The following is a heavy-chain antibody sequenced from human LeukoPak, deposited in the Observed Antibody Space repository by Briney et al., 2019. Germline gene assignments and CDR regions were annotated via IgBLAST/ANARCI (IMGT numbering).Heavy chain of an antibody. CDR2: ISYSGST. V-gene: IGHV4-59*01. J-gene: IGHJ4*02. CDR3: ARVGRGDHTWGSYYFDH. Sequence: PSETLSLTCTVSGDSISSYHWSWIRQPPGKGLEWIGYISYSGSTNYNPSLKSRVTISVDTSKNQFSLKLSSVTAADTAVYYCARVGRGDHTWGSYYFDHWGQGTLVTASS. D-gene: IGHD3-16*01. CDR1: GDSISSYH.